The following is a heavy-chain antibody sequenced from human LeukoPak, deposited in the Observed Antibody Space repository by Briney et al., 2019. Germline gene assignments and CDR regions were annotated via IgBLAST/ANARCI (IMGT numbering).Heavy chain of an antibody. V-gene: IGHV3-30*02. CDR1: GFTFSTYG. J-gene: IGHJ3*02. D-gene: IGHD5-18*01. Sequence: GGSLRLSCAASGFTFSTYGMHWVRQAPGKGLEWVAFIRYDGSNKYYADSVKGRFTISRDNSKNTLYLQMNSLRAEYTAVYYCAKVSSGYSYGYDAFDIWGQGKMVTVSS. CDR3: AKVSSGYSYGYDAFDI. CDR2: IRYDGSNK.